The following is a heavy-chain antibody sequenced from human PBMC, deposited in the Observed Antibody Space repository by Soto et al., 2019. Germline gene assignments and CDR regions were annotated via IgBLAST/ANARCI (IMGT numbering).Heavy chain of an antibody. Sequence: QVHLVQSGPEVKEPGASVRVSCKASGYTFNSAGLAWVRQAPGQGLEWMGWISVDNGDTKYAQKFQGRVTMTTDTSTTTASMDLRGLKSDATAVFYCARVQSLGYCRSASCYDVFDHWGEGTLVTFSS. CDR2: ISVDNGDT. D-gene: IGHD2-2*01. CDR3: ARVQSLGYCRSASCYDVFDH. CDR1: GYTFNSAG. J-gene: IGHJ4*02. V-gene: IGHV1-18*01.